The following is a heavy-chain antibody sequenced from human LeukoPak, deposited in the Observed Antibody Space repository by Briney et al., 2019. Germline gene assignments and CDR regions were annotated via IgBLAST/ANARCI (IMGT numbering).Heavy chain of an antibody. CDR2: IGAGGAT. CDR1: GFTFRIYA. V-gene: IGHV3-23*01. J-gene: IGHJ3*02. CDR3: AKNYHDNSAYFSWAFDI. Sequence: TGGSLRLSCAASGFTFRIYAMTWVRQAPGKGLEWVSAIGAGGATFYADSVKGRFTISRDNSRNTLYLQMNSLRTEDTAVYYCAKNYHDNSAYFSWAFDIWGQGTMVTLSS. D-gene: IGHD3-22*01.